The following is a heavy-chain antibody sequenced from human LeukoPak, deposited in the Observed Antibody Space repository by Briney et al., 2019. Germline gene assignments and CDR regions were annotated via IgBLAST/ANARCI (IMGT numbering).Heavy chain of an antibody. CDR2: ISSSGIHI. D-gene: IGHD1-14*01. Sequence: PGGSLRLSCAASEFTFSDNYMSWIRQAPGKGLEWVSYISSSGIHIEYAYSVKGRFTISRDNAKNSLYLQMISLRAEDTAVYYCARGALMAPGLFDYWGQGTLVTVSS. CDR3: ARGALMAPGLFDY. V-gene: IGHV3-11*01. J-gene: IGHJ4*02. CDR1: EFTFSDNY.